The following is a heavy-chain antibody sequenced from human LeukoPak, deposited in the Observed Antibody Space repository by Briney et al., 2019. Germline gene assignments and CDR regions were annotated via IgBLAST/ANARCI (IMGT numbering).Heavy chain of an antibody. D-gene: IGHD3-22*01. Sequence: SETLSLTCAVYGGSFSGYYWSWIRQPPGKGLEWIGEINHSGSTNYNPSLKSRVTISVDTSKNQFSLKLSSVTAADTAVYYCARGRYYDSSGYYHYYYYYMDVWGKGTTVTVSS. CDR2: INHSGST. CDR1: GGSFSGYY. CDR3: ARGRYYDSSGYYHYYYYYMDV. J-gene: IGHJ6*03. V-gene: IGHV4-34*01.